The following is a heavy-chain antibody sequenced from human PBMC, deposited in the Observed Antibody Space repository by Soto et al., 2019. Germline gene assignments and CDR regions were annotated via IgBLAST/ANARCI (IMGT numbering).Heavy chain of an antibody. Sequence: GESLKISCQGSGYMFTNYWINWVRQVSGGGLEWLGRIDPSDSYTKYNPSFQGHVTISADNSTSTAYLQWSSLKASDTAMYYCARPHSSTSPDWFDPWGQGTMVTVSS. J-gene: IGHJ5*02. CDR2: IDPSDSYT. CDR1: GYMFTNYW. V-gene: IGHV5-10-1*01. D-gene: IGHD2-2*01. CDR3: ARPHSSTSPDWFDP.